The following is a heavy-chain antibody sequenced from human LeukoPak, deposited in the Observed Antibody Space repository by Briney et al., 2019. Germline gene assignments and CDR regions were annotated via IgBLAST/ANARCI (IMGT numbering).Heavy chain of an antibody. Sequence: PGGSLRLSCTASGFTFSAYGMHWVRQAPGKGLEWVSFIRYDETYKYYADSVKGRFTVSRDNSKNTLYLQMNSLRAEDTAVYYCARDSSSWPRQGYWGQGTLVTVSS. V-gene: IGHV3-30*02. CDR1: GFTFSAYG. D-gene: IGHD6-13*01. CDR3: ARDSSSWPRQGY. CDR2: IRYDETYK. J-gene: IGHJ4*02.